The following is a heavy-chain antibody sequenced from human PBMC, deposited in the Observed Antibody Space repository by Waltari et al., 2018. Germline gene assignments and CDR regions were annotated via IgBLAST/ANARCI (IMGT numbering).Heavy chain of an antibody. Sequence: EVQLLESGGGLVQPGGSLRLSCAASGFSFRSFGMSWVRQAPGKGLEWLSAIGAVTSTYYADSVKGRFTISRDNSKNTLFLQMNSLRAEDTAIYYCARVHSLGQYDTSGAESNFDHWGQGALVTVSS. CDR3: ARVHSLGQYDTSGAESNFDH. V-gene: IGHV3-23*01. CDR1: GFSFRSFG. J-gene: IGHJ4*02. D-gene: IGHD3-22*01. CDR2: IGAVTST.